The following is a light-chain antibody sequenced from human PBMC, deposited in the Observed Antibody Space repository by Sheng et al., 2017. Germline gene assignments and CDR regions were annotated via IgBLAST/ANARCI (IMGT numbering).Light chain of an antibody. J-gene: IGKJ4*01. V-gene: IGKV3-20*01. CDR3: QQYGSSPI. CDR2: GPS. CDR1: QSVSSY. Sequence: EIVLTQSPATLSLSPGERATLSCRASQSVSSYLAWYQQKPGQAPRLLIYGPSSRATGIPDRFSGSWSGTDFTLTISRLEPEDFAMYYCQQYGSSPIFGGGTKVEIK.